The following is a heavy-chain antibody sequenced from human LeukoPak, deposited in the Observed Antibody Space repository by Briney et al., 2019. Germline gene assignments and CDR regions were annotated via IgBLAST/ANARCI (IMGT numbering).Heavy chain of an antibody. CDR3: AREHRYGDFVFDY. D-gene: IGHD4-17*01. V-gene: IGHV3-48*01. CDR2: ISSDGGAI. Sequence: GGSLRLSCAASEFTFSSHSLNWVRQAPGKGLEWFSYISSDGGAIYYADSVKGRFTISRDNARNSLYLQMNSLRAEDTAVYYCAREHRYGDFVFDYWGQGTLVTVSS. CDR1: EFTFSSHS. J-gene: IGHJ4*02.